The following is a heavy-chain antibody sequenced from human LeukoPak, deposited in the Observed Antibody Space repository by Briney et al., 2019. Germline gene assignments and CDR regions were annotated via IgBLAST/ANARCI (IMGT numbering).Heavy chain of an antibody. J-gene: IGHJ4*02. CDR2: IYPGDSDT. V-gene: IGHV5-51*01. Sequence: GESLKISCKHSEYSFPNYCIGWVRQMPGKGLEWMGIIYPGDSDTRYSPSFQGQVTISADKSISTAYLQWSSLKASDTAMYYCARVFIAVAGKALDYWGQGTLVTVSS. D-gene: IGHD6-19*01. CDR1: EYSFPNYC. CDR3: ARVFIAVAGKALDY.